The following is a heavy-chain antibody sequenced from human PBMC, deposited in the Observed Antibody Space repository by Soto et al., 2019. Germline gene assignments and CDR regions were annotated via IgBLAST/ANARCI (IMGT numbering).Heavy chain of an antibody. CDR1: VYNFVSYA. CDR2: IGGGGIGS. CDR3: AKDPRLELRGVDS. V-gene: IGHV3-23*01. Sequence: GWSLRLSCVSSVYNFVSYAMIWVRQAPEKGLEWISTIGGGGIGSYYADSVKGRFTISRDNSKNTLYLQMNSLRAEDTGVYYCAKDPRLELRGVDSWGQGTQVTVSS. D-gene: IGHD1-7*01. J-gene: IGHJ4*02.